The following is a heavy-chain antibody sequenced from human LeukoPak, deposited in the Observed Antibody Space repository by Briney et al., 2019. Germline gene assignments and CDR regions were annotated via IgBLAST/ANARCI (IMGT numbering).Heavy chain of an antibody. CDR2: ISSSSSYI. V-gene: IGHV3-21*01. CDR3: ARDTVVVPAAMSSEYNWFDP. D-gene: IGHD2-2*01. CDR1: GFTFSNYY. J-gene: IGHJ5*02. Sequence: GGSLRLSCAASGFTFSNYYMNWVRQVPGKGLEWVSSISSSSSYIYYADSVKGRFTISRDNAKNSLYLQMNSLRAEDTAVYYCARDTVVVPAAMSSEYNWFDPWGQGTLVTVSS.